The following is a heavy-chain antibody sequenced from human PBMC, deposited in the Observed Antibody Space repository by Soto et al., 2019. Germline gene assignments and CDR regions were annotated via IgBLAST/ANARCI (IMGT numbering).Heavy chain of an antibody. CDR3: ARANYSDSSGRNYYFDY. CDR1: GGSISSYY. Sequence: QVQLQESGPGLVKPSETLSLTCTVSGGSISSYYWSWIRQPPGKGLGWIGYIYYSGSTNYNPSLKRRVTISVDTSKNQFYLKLSSETAADTAVYYCARANYSDSSGRNYYFDYWGQGTLVTVYS. CDR2: IYYSGST. V-gene: IGHV4-59*01. J-gene: IGHJ4*02. D-gene: IGHD3-22*01.